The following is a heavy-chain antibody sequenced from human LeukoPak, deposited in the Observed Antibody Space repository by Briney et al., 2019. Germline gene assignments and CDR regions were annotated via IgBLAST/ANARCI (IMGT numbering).Heavy chain of an antibody. CDR1: GGSISSYY. CDR3: ARGISSGWYGGDNWFDP. Sequence: SETLSLTCTVSGGSISSYYWSWIRQPPGKGLEWIGYIYYSGSTNYNPSLKSRVTISVDASKNQFSLKLSSVTAADTAVYYCARGISSGWYGGDNWFDPWGQGTLVTVSS. CDR2: IYYSGST. V-gene: IGHV4-59*01. J-gene: IGHJ5*02. D-gene: IGHD6-19*01.